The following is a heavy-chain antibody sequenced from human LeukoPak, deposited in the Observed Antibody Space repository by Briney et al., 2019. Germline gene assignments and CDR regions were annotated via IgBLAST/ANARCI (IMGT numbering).Heavy chain of an antibody. CDR3: ARIYSGSYSGAFDI. CDR2: IIPIFGTA. D-gene: IGHD1-26*01. V-gene: IGHV1-69*01. J-gene: IGHJ3*02. CDR1: GGTFSSYA. Sequence: SVKVSCKASGGTFSSYAISWVRQAPGQGLEWMGGIIPIFGTANYAQKFQGRVTITADESTSTAYMELSSLRSEDTAVYYCARIYSGSYSGAFDIWGQGTMVTVSS.